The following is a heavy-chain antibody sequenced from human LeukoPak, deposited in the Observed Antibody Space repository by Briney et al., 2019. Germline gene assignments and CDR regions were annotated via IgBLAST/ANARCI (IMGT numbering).Heavy chain of an antibody. CDR1: ADSISKYY. J-gene: IGHJ4*02. CDR2: IYYSGTT. Sequence: SETLSLTCTVSADSISKYYWSWIRQPPGKGLEWIGYIYYSGTTNYNPSLESRVTISVDTSNNQFSLKLTSVTAADTAVYYCARQVYKYCGGDWYYYYFDYWGQGTLVTVSS. CDR3: ARQVYKYCGGDWYYYYFDY. V-gene: IGHV4-59*01. D-gene: IGHD2-21*02.